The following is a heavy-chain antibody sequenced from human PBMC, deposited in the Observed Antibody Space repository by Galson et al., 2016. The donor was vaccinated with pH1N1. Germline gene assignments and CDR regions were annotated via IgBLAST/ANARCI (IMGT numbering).Heavy chain of an antibody. D-gene: IGHD4-17*01. J-gene: IGHJ6*02. CDR1: GFSLSTSGMS. V-gene: IGHV2-70*20. CDR2: IDWDANK. CDR3: ARSLYGDYVGGMDV. Sequence: PALVKPTQTLTLTCTFSGFSLSTSGMSVTWVRQPPGKALEWLALIDWDANKYYSTSLKTRLTISKDTSRNQVVLIMTNMGPVDTATYHCARSLYGDYVGGMDVWGQGTTVTVSS.